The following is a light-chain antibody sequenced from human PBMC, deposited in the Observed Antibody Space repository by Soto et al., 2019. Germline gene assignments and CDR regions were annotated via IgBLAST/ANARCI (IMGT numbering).Light chain of an antibody. CDR1: QSVSDY. CDR3: QQRVNSPPT. V-gene: IGKV3-11*01. Sequence: ETVLTQSPARLSLSPGERATLSCRAGQSVSDYLAWYQQKPGQPPRLLFFDASNRVTGVPASFSAGGSGTDFPLIISNLEPEDFAVYYCQQRVNSPPTFGGGTKVEI. CDR2: DAS. J-gene: IGKJ4*01.